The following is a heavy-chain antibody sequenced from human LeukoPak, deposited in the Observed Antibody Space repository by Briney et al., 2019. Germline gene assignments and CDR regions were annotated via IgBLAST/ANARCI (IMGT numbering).Heavy chain of an antibody. Sequence: PGGSLRLSCVASGFTFSSYVMNWVRQVPGKGLEWVSYIDFGGRFINYADHVKGRFTISRDKAKNSVYLPMNSLRAQDTAVYLCARGISRERRYFQFDYWGQGTLVTVSS. CDR2: IDFGGRFI. CDR1: GFTFSSYV. CDR3: ARGISRERRYFQFDY. D-gene: IGHD1-1*01. V-gene: IGHV3-48*03. J-gene: IGHJ4*02.